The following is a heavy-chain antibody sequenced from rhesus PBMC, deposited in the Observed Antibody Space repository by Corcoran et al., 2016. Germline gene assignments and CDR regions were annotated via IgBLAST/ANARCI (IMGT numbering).Heavy chain of an antibody. D-gene: IGHD3-16*01. Sequence: QVQLQESGPGVVKPSETLSLTCAVSGYSISSGYDWSWIRQPPGKGLWWLGYIYVSSGSTNYNPSLKNRVTISKDTSKNQFSLKLSSVTAADTAVYYCARLVSTTLDYWGQGVLVTVSS. CDR2: IYVSSGST. CDR3: ARLVSTTLDY. V-gene: IGHV4-76*01. CDR1: GYSISSGYD. J-gene: IGHJ4*01.